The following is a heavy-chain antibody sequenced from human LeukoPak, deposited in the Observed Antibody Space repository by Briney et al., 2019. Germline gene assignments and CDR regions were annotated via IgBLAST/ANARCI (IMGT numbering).Heavy chain of an antibody. Sequence: GGSLRLSCAASGFTFSTYGMHWVRQAPGKGLEWVAFIRYDGSNKYYADSVKGRFTISRDNSKNTLYLQMNSLRAEDTAVYYCAKAPVTSCRGAFCYPFDYWGQGTLVTVSS. V-gene: IGHV3-30*02. J-gene: IGHJ4*02. CDR2: IRYDGSNK. D-gene: IGHD2-15*01. CDR1: GFTFSTYG. CDR3: AKAPVTSCRGAFCYPFDY.